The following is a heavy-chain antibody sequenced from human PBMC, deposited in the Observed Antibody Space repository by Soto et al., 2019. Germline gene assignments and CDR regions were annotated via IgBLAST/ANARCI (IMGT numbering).Heavy chain of an antibody. CDR2: IYYSGST. V-gene: IGHV4-59*01. CDR1: CGSISSYY. CDR3: ARDFPFCSSTSCSRNWFDP. D-gene: IGHD2-2*01. J-gene: IGHJ5*02. Sequence: SETLSLTCTVSCGSISSYYWSWIRQPPGKGLEWIGYIYYSGSTNYNPSLKSRVTISVDTSKNQFSLKLSSVTAADTAVYYCARDFPFCSSTSCSRNWFDPWGQGTLVTVSS.